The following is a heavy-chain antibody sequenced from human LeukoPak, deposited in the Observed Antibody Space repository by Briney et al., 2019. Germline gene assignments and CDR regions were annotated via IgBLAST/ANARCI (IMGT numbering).Heavy chain of an antibody. CDR1: GYTFTSYG. CDR2: ISAYNGNT. CDR3: ARDMRDVRLGYCTKCGPTPYYFDY. Sequence: VSVKVSCKASGYTFTSYGISWVRQAPGQGLEWMGWISAYNGNTNYAQKLQGRVTMTTDTSTSTAYLELRSLRSDDTAVYYCARDMRDVRLGYCTKCGPTPYYFDYWGQGTLVTVSS. D-gene: IGHD2-8*01. J-gene: IGHJ4*02. V-gene: IGHV1-18*01.